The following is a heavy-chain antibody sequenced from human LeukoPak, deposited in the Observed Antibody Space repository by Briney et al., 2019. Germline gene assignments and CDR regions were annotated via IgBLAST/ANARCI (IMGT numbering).Heavy chain of an antibody. D-gene: IGHD3-10*01. V-gene: IGHV3-21*04. J-gene: IGHJ4*02. CDR1: GFTFSSYS. CDR3: AKDGTDYYGSGSDY. CDR2: ISSSSSYI. Sequence: PGGSLRLSCAASGFTFSSYSMNWVRQAPGKGLEWVSSISSSSSYIYYADSVKGRFTISRDNAKNSLYLQMNSLRAEDTAVYYCAKDGTDYYGSGSDYWGQGTLVTVSS.